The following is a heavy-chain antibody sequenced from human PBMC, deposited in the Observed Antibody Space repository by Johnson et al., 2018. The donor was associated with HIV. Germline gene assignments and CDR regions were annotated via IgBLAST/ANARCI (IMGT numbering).Heavy chain of an antibody. Sequence: LVESGGGLVKPGGSLRLSCAASGFTFSDYYMNWIRQAPGKGLEWVSYISSSGSTIYYADSVKGRFTISRDNAKNSLYLQMNSLRAEEAAVYYCARSIVGAIVDAFDMWGQATMVTVSS. CDR2: ISSSGSTI. V-gene: IGHV3-11*04. CDR1: GFTFSDYY. CDR3: ARSIVGAIVDAFDM. D-gene: IGHD1-26*01. J-gene: IGHJ3*02.